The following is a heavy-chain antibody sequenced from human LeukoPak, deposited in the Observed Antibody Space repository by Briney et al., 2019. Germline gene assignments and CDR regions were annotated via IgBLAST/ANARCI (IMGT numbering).Heavy chain of an antibody. D-gene: IGHD3-10*01. V-gene: IGHV3-23*01. CDR2: ISGSGGST. CDR1: GFTFSSYA. Sequence: GGSLRLSCAASGFTFSSYAMSWVRQAPGKGLEWVSAISGSGGSTHYADSVKGRFTTSRDNAKNSLYLQMSSLRAEDTALYYCAKDSRGSGSRYYGMDVWGQGTTVTVSS. J-gene: IGHJ6*02. CDR3: AKDSRGSGSRYYGMDV.